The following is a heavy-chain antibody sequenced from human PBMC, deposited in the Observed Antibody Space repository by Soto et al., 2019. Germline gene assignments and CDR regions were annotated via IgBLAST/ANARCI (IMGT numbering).Heavy chain of an antibody. J-gene: IGHJ4*02. CDR3: ARDSSGWYFQLTSAIDY. V-gene: IGHV1-18*01. CDR2: ISAYNGNT. D-gene: IGHD6-19*01. Sequence: GASVKVSCKASGYTFTSYGISWVRQAPXQGLEWMGWISAYNGNTNYAQKLQGRVTMTTDTSTSTAYMELRSLRSDDTAVYYCARDSSGWYFQLTSAIDYWGQGTLVTVSS. CDR1: GYTFTSYG.